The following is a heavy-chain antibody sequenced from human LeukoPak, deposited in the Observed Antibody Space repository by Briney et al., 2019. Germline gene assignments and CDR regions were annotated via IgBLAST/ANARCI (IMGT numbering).Heavy chain of an antibody. CDR1: GYTFTGYW. D-gene: IGHD6-13*01. J-gene: IGHJ4*02. CDR2: ISPSGGST. Sequence: GASVKVSCKAFGYTFTGYWMHWVRQAPGQGPEWMGVISPSGGSTSYAQKFQGRVTMTRDMSTSTVYMELGSLRSEDTAVYYCARDAGGSSWYTQDYWGQGTLVTVSS. CDR3: ARDAGGSSWYTQDY. V-gene: IGHV1-46*01.